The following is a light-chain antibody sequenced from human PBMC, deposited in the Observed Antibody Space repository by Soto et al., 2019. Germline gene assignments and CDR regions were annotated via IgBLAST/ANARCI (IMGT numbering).Light chain of an antibody. J-gene: IGKJ2*01. CDR2: WAS. V-gene: IGKV4-1*01. CDR1: QSVLYSSNNKNY. Sequence: DIVMTQSPDSLAVSLGERATINCKSSQSVLYSSNNKNYLAWYQQKPGQPPKLLIYWASTRESGVPDRFSGSGSVTDFTLTISSLQAEDVAVDYCQQYYSTPRTFGQGTKLEIK. CDR3: QQYYSTPRT.